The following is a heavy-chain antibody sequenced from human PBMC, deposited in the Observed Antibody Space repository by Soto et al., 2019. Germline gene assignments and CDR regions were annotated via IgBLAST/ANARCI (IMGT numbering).Heavy chain of an antibody. CDR2: INAGNGNT. J-gene: IGHJ4*02. CDR3: ARDRKVLRFLEWFLDY. Sequence: SVKVSCKASGYTFTSYAMHWVRQAPGQRLEWMGWINAGNGNTKYSQKFQGRVTITRDTSASTAYMELSSLRSEDTAVYYCARDRKVLRFLEWFLDYWGQGTLVTVSS. V-gene: IGHV1-3*01. D-gene: IGHD3-3*01. CDR1: GYTFTSYA.